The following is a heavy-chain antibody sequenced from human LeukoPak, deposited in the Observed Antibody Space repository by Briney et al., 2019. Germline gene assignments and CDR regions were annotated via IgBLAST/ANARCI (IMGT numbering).Heavy chain of an antibody. CDR1: GYTFISYD. D-gene: IGHD3-9*01. CDR3: ARVDLRYFDWLPYYGMDV. CDR2: MNPNSGST. J-gene: IGHJ6*02. V-gene: IGHV1-8*01. Sequence: ASVKVSCKASGYTFISYDINWVRQATGQGLEWMGWMNPNSGSTGYAQKFQGRVTMTRNTSITTAYMELSGLGSEDTAVYYCARVDLRYFDWLPYYGMDVWGQGTTVTVSS.